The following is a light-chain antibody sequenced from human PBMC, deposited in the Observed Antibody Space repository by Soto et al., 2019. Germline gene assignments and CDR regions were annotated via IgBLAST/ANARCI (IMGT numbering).Light chain of an antibody. J-gene: IGKJ2*01. CDR1: QSFSSW. CDR3: LQHSSFPYT. CDR2: GAS. V-gene: IGKV1-5*01. Sequence: DIQMTQSPSTLSASVGDRVTITCRASQSFSSWLAWFQQKPGKVPERLIFGASSLQSGVPSRFSGSGSGTEFTLTISSLQPEDFATYYCLQHSSFPYTFGQGTRLEI.